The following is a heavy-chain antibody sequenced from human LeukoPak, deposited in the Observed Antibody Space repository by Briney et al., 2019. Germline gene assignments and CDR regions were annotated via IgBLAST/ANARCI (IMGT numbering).Heavy chain of an antibody. J-gene: IGHJ4*02. D-gene: IGHD2-8*02. V-gene: IGHV3-21*04. CDR1: GFTFSDYS. CDR3: ASYRQVLLPFES. Sequence: GESLRLSCAASGFTFSDYSMNWVRQAPGKGLEWVSSIFPSGGEIHYADSVRGRFTISRDNSKSTLSLQMNSLRAEDTAIYYCASYRQVLLPFESWGQGTLVTASS. CDR2: IFPSGGEI.